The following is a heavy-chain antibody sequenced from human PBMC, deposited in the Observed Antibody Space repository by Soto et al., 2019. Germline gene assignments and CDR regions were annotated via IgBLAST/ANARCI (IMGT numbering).Heavy chain of an antibody. Sequence: QLQLQESGSGLVKPSQTLSLTCAVSGGSISSGGYSWSWIRQPPGKGLEWIGYIYHSGSTYYNPSLQSRLTISVARSTTPFSLKLSSVPAADPAVSYCARVPDRWGQGTLVTVSS. CDR2: IYHSGST. D-gene: IGHD2-2*01. CDR3: ARVPDR. V-gene: IGHV4-30-2*01. J-gene: IGHJ5*02. CDR1: GGSISSGGYS.